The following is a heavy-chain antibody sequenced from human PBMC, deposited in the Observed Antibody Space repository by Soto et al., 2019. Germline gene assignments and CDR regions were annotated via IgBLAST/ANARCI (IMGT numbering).Heavy chain of an antibody. J-gene: IGHJ6*02. CDR1: VGPFSAYY. Sequence: SETLSLTCAVYVGPFSAYYWSWIRQPPGKGLEWIGEINDTGSTNYNPSLKSRVTMSVDTSQSQFSLRLSSVTAADTAVYFCARVPSPFDFNYAMDAWGQGTTVTVSS. V-gene: IGHV4-34*01. CDR3: ARVPSPFDFNYAMDA. CDR2: INDTGST. D-gene: IGHD3-16*01.